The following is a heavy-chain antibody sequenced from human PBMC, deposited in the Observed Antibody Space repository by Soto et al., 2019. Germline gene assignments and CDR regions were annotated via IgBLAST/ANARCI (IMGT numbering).Heavy chain of an antibody. J-gene: IGHJ6*02. CDR1: GFSFSDYE. Sequence: GGSLRLSCAASGFSFSDYEMNWVRQTPGKGLEWLSYISSSGGTIKYADSVKGRFTISRDNAKNSLYLQMHSLRADDTAVYYCARDAFEIYYKFGLDVWGQGTPVTVPS. CDR3: ARDAFEIYYKFGLDV. V-gene: IGHV3-48*03. CDR2: ISSSGGTI. D-gene: IGHD3-10*01.